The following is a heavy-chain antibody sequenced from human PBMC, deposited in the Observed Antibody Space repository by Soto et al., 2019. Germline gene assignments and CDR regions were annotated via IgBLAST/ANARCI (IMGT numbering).Heavy chain of an antibody. CDR2: ISASGGHT. D-gene: IGHD2-15*01. J-gene: IGHJ5*01. CDR1: GFTFSNYA. V-gene: IGHV3-23*01. Sequence: EVQLLESGGGLVQPGGSLRLSCAASGFTFSNYAMSWVRQAPGKGLEWVSSISASGGHTYYADSAKGRFTISRDNSNNTLYLHMSSLRAEDTALYYCAKDLVVVSARFDSWGQGTLVTVSS. CDR3: AKDLVVVSARFDS.